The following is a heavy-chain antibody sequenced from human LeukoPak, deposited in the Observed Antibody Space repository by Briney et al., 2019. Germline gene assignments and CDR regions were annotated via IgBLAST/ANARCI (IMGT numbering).Heavy chain of an antibody. Sequence: TSETLSLTCTVSGGSILSSRYYWGWIRQPPGKGLQWIGSMFTSGSTFYNSSLKSRITISVDTSKNQFSLELSSVTAADTAVYYCAREDYSHAMDVWGKGTTVTVSS. V-gene: IGHV4-39*07. CDR2: MFTSGST. J-gene: IGHJ6*04. CDR1: GGSILSSRYY. CDR3: AREDYSHAMDV. D-gene: IGHD2-21*01.